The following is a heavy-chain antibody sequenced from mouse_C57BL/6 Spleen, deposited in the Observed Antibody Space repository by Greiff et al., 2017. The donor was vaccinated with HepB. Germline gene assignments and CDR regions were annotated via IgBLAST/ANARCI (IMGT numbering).Heavy chain of an antibody. V-gene: IGHV1-52*01. CDR1: GYTFTSYW. CDR2: IDPSDSET. J-gene: IGHJ4*01. Sequence: QVQLQQPGAELVRPGSSVKLSCKASGYTFTSYWMHWVKQRPIQGLEWIGNIDPSDSETHYNEKFKDKATLTVDKSSSTAYMQLSSLTSGDSAVYYCASGYYYGSSPYAMDYWGQGTSVTVSS. D-gene: IGHD1-1*01. CDR3: ASGYYYGSSPYAMDY.